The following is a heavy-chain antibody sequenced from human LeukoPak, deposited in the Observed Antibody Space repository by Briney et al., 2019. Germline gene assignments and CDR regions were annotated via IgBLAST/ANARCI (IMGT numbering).Heavy chain of an antibody. Sequence: GGSLRLSCAASGFTFSSYAMSWVRQAPGKGLEWVSAISGSGGSTYYADSVKGRFTISRDNSKNTLYLQMNSLRAEDTAVYYCAKDAPSLSYYDFWSGYFGSETLGREYFDYWGQGTLVTVSS. V-gene: IGHV3-23*01. CDR3: AKDAPSLSYYDFWSGYFGSETLGREYFDY. CDR2: ISGSGGST. D-gene: IGHD3-3*01. J-gene: IGHJ4*02. CDR1: GFTFSSYA.